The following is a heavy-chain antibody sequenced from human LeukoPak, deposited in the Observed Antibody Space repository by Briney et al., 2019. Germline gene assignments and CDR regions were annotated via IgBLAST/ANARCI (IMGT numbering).Heavy chain of an antibody. J-gene: IGHJ4*02. Sequence: GGSLRLSCAASGFTFSSHGMHWVRQAPGKGLEWVAVTSYDGSTKYYADSAKGRFNISRDNSKNTLYLQMNSLRVDDTAVYYCAKEATLFGDQYFDYWGQGTLVIVSS. CDR3: AKEATLFGDQYFDY. V-gene: IGHV3-30*18. CDR2: TSYDGSTK. D-gene: IGHD3-10*01. CDR1: GFTFSSHG.